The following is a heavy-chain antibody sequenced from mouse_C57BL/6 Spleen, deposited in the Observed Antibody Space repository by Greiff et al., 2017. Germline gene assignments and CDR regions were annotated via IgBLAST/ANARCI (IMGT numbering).Heavy chain of an antibody. Sequence: VQLQQPGAELVKPGASVKLSCKASGYTFTSYWMQWVKQRPGQGLEWIGEIDPSDSYTNYNQKFKGKATLTVDTSSSTAYMQRSSLTSEDSAVYYCAREDSNPFDYWGQGTTLTVSS. CDR2: IDPSDSYT. D-gene: IGHD2-5*01. CDR3: AREDSNPFDY. CDR1: GYTFTSYW. V-gene: IGHV1-50*01. J-gene: IGHJ2*01.